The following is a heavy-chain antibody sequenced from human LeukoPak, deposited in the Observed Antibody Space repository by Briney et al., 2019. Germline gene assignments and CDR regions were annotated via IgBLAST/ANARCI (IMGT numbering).Heavy chain of an antibody. CDR3: ARGGVTYSVTCAFDI. CDR1: GYTLTSYD. CDR2: MNPNSGNT. D-gene: IGHD4-17*01. J-gene: IGHJ3*02. Sequence: ASVKVSCKASGYTLTSYDINWVRQATGQGLEWMGWMNPNSGNTGYAQKFQGRVTITRNTSISTAYMELSSLRSEDTAVYYCARGGVTYSVTCAFDIWGQGTMVTVSS. V-gene: IGHV1-8*03.